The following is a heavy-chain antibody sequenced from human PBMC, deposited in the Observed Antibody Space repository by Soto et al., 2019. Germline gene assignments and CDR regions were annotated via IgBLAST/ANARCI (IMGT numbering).Heavy chain of an antibody. CDR2: ISGSGGTT. CDR1: TFTFTDYA. D-gene: IGHD6-13*01. CDR3: ATISDRGIAAALDS. J-gene: IGHJ4*02. Sequence: LSGVASTFTFTDYAMSWVRQAPGEGLEWVSGISGSGGTTYYVESVKGRFSISRDNSKNTLYLHLNNLRVEDTAIYYCATISDRGIAAALDSWGQGTLVTVSS. V-gene: IGHV3-23*01.